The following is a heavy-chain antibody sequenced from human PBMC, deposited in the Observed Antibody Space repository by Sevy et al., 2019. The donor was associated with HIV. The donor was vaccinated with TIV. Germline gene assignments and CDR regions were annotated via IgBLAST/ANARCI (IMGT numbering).Heavy chain of an antibody. CDR3: VKEGGGGGGDH. CDR2: IQYDGSNK. Sequence: GGSLRLSCAASGFSFRSYGMHWVRQAPGKGLEWMSYIQYDGSNKDYADSVKGRFTISRDNSKNTLYLQMNRLRVEDRAVFYGVKEGGGGGGDHWGQGTLVTVSS. CDR1: GFSFRSYG. V-gene: IGHV3-30*02. J-gene: IGHJ4*02. D-gene: IGHD3-16*01.